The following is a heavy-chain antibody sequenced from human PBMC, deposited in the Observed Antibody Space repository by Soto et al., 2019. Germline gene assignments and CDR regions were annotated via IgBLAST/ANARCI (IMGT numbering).Heavy chain of an antibody. V-gene: IGHV4-38-2*01. J-gene: IGHJ6*02. CDR3: ARTIYCINGVCSPLYGMDV. Sequence: SETLSLTCAVSGYSISSGYHWGWIRQPPGKGLEWIGRIHHSGTTHYNPSLQSRVTISVDTSKNQFSLKLTSVTAADTAVYYCARTIYCINGVCSPLYGMDVWGQGTTVTVSS. CDR1: GYSISSGYH. CDR2: IHHSGTT. D-gene: IGHD2-8*01.